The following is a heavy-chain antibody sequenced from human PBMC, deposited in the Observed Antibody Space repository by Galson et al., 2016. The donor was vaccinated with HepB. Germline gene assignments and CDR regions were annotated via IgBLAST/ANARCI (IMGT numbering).Heavy chain of an antibody. CDR3: VSGYTSGI. CDR2: INQDGSAR. Sequence: SLRLSCAASGFTFSAYWLSWVRQSPGKGLGWVGSINQDGSARYYVDSAKGRFIISREYARTSLSLQMNSLRVDDTSRYYCVSGYTSGIWGPGTMVIVSA. CDR1: GFTFSAYW. D-gene: IGHD6-25*01. J-gene: IGHJ3*02. V-gene: IGHV3-7*01.